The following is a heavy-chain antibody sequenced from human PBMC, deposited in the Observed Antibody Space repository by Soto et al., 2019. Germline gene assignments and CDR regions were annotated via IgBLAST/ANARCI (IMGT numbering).Heavy chain of an antibody. V-gene: IGHV1-18*01. Sequence: QVQLVQSGAEVKKPGASVKVSCKASGYTLTSYGISWVRQAPGQGLEWMGWISAYNGNTNYAQKLHGRVTMTTDTSTSTAYMELRSLRSDDTAVYYCARVKYRPPYYYSSGMDVWGQGTKVIVSS. CDR1: GYTLTSYG. D-gene: IGHD2-2*02. CDR3: ARVKYRPPYYYSSGMDV. CDR2: ISAYNGNT. J-gene: IGHJ6*02.